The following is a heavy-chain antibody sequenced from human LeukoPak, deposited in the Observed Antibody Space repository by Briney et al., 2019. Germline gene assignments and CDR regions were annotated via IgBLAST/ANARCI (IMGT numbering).Heavy chain of an antibody. D-gene: IGHD3-10*01. Sequence: ASVKVSCKASGYTFTGYYMHWVRQAPGQGLEWMGWINPNSGGTNYAQKFQGRVTMTRDTSISTAYMELSRLRSDDTAAYYCARGIYGSGSPLSYYYYYMDVWGKGTTVTISS. CDR3: ARGIYGSGSPLSYYYYYMDV. CDR1: GYTFTGYY. CDR2: INPNSGGT. V-gene: IGHV1-2*02. J-gene: IGHJ6*03.